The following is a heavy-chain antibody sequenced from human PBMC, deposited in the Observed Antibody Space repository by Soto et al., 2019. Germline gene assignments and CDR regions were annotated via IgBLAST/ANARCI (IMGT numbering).Heavy chain of an antibody. D-gene: IGHD6-6*01. J-gene: IGHJ4*02. V-gene: IGHV3-43*01. CDR3: AKAGSSSYYFDY. Sequence: GGSLRLSCAASGFTFDDYTMHWVRQAPGKGLEWVSLISWDGDSTYYADSVKGRFTISRDNSKNSLYLQMNSLRTEDTALYYCAKAGSSSYYFDYWGQGTLVTVSS. CDR1: GFTFDDYT. CDR2: ISWDGDST.